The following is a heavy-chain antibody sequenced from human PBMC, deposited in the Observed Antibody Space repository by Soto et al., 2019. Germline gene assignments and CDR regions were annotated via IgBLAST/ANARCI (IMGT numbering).Heavy chain of an antibody. CDR3: ARAVVDTAMVSFDY. CDR2: MNPNSGNT. J-gene: IGHJ4*02. D-gene: IGHD5-18*01. Sequence: WASVKVSCKASGYTFTSYDINWVRQATGQGLEWMGWMNPNSGNTGYAQKFQGRVTMTRNTSISTAYMELSSLRSEDTAVYYCARAVVDTAMVSFDYWGQGTLVTVSS. CDR1: GYTFTSYD. V-gene: IGHV1-8*01.